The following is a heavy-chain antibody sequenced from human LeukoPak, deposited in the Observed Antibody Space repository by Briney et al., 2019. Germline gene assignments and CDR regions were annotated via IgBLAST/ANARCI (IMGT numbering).Heavy chain of an antibody. CDR3: ARVPDRWSVYYYGMDV. CDR1: GHSIINSYY. Sequence: SETLSLTFTVSGHSIINSYYWGWIRQPPGKGLEWIGSIYHTGSTYYNPSLKSRITISIDTSKNQFSLKLSSVTAADTAVYYCARVPDRWSVYYYGMDVWGQGTTVTVSS. CDR2: IYHTGST. V-gene: IGHV4-38-2*02. D-gene: IGHD2-15*01. J-gene: IGHJ6*02.